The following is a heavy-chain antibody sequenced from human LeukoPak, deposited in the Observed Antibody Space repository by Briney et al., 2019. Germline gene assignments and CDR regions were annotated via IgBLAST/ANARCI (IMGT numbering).Heavy chain of an antibody. CDR1: GFTFSSYG. CDR2: FEPEDGET. J-gene: IGHJ4*02. V-gene: IGHV1-24*01. D-gene: IGHD3-3*01. CDR3: AFSEWLLGWYFDY. Sequence: GGSLRLSCAASGFTFSSYGMHWVRQAPGKGLEWMGGFEPEDGETIYAQKFQGRVTMTEDTSTDTAYMELSSLRSEDTAVYYCAFSEWLLGWYFDYWGQGTLVTVSS.